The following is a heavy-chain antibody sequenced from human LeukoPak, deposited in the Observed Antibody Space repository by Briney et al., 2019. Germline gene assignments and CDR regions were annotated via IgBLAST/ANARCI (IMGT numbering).Heavy chain of an antibody. Sequence: SETVSLTCAVYGGSFSGYYWSWIRQPPGKGLEWIGEINHSGSTKYNPSLKSRVTISVDTSKNQFSLKLSSVTAADTAVYYCAYSTVVTRGYYWGQGTLVTVSS. D-gene: IGHD4-23*01. CDR1: GGSFSGYY. CDR2: INHSGST. V-gene: IGHV4-34*01. J-gene: IGHJ4*02. CDR3: AYSTVVTRGYY.